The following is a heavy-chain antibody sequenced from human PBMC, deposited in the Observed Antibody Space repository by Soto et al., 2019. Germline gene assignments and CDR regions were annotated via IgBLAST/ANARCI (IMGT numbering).Heavy chain of an antibody. CDR1: GFTVSSNY. D-gene: IGHD3-22*01. V-gene: IGHV3-53*01. CDR2: IYSGGST. CDR3: ARVRYYYDSSGYYPDAFDI. J-gene: IGHJ3*02. Sequence: GESLKISCAASGFTVSSNYMSWVRQAPGKGLEWVSVIYSGGSTYYADSVKGRFTISRDNSKNTLYLQMNSLRAEDTAVYYCARVRYYYDSSGYYPDAFDIWGQGTMVTVSS.